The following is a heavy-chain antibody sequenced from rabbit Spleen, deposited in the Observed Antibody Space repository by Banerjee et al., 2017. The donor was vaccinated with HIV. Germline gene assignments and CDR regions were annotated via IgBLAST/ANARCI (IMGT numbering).Heavy chain of an antibody. CDR1: GVSLNDKDV. CDR2: INIVTGKS. CDR3: ARDPAYASSSGYNIPGL. Sequence: EQLEESGGGLVKPEGSLTLTCKASGVSLNDKDVMCWVRQAPGKGLEWIACINIVTGKSVYASWAEGRFSISRENAQNTVFLQMTSLTAADTATYFCARDPAYASSSGYNIPGLWGPGTLVTV. J-gene: IGHJ6*01. D-gene: IGHD1-1*01. V-gene: IGHV1S45*01.